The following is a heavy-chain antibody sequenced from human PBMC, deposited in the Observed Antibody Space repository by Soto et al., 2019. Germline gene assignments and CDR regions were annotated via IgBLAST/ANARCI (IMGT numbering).Heavy chain of an antibody. CDR2: IIPILGIA. J-gene: IGHJ5*02. D-gene: IGHD3-10*01. Sequence: GASVKVSCKASGGTFSSYTISWVRQAPGQGLEWMGRIIPILGIANYAQKFQGRVTITADKSTSTAYMELSSLRSEDTAVYYCARDRGLLWFGELHLWSKYNWFDPWGQGTLVTVSS. CDR1: GGTFSSYT. CDR3: ARDRGLLWFGELHLWSKYNWFDP. V-gene: IGHV1-69*04.